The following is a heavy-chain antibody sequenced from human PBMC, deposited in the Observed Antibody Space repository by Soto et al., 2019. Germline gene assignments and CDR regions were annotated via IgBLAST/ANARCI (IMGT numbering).Heavy chain of an antibody. CDR2: ISDDGNYK. D-gene: IGHD2-21*01. CDR1: GFTFSSYG. V-gene: IGHV3-30*18. J-gene: IGHJ4*02. Sequence: QVQLVESGGGVVQPGRSLRLSCAASGFTFSSYGMHWVRQAPGKGLEWVAVISDDGNYKYYADSVKGRFIISRDKTKNTLYLQMNSLRAEDTAVYYCAKEGHCWFDYWGQGSLVTVSS. CDR3: AKEGHCWFDY.